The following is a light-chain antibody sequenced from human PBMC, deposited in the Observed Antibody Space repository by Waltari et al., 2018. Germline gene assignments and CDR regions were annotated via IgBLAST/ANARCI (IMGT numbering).Light chain of an antibody. CDR1: QSISSSH. V-gene: IGKV3-20*01. CDR3: QQYDTSPPRFS. CDR2: GTS. Sequence: EIVLTQSPGTLSLSPGERATLSCRASQSISSSHLAWYQQKPCQAPTLLIYGTSNRATGIPDRFSGSGSETDFTLTISRLEPEDFALYYCQQYDTSPPRFSFGQGTKLEIK. J-gene: IGKJ2*03.